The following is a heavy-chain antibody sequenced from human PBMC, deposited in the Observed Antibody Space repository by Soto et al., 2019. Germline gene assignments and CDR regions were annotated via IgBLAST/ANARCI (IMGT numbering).Heavy chain of an antibody. Sequence: PSETLSLTCAVYGGSFSGYYWSWIRQPPGKGLEWIGEINHSGSTNYNPSLKSRVTISVDTSKNQFSLKLSSVTAEDTAVYYCARDRGWSLFDYWGQGTLVTVSS. D-gene: IGHD6-19*01. CDR2: INHSGST. CDR3: ARDRGWSLFDY. CDR1: GGSFSGYY. J-gene: IGHJ4*01. V-gene: IGHV4-34*01.